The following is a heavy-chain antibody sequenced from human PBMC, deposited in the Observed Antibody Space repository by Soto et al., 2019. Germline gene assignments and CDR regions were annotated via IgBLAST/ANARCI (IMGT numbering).Heavy chain of an antibody. V-gene: IGHV1-18*04. CDR1: GYTFTGYY. CDR2: ISAYNGNT. D-gene: IGHD1-20*01. J-gene: IGHJ4*02. CDR3: ARNSPYNWNDGDFDY. Sequence: ASVKVSCKASGYTFTGYYMHWVRQAPGQGLEWMGWISAYNGNTNYAQKLQGRVTMTTDTSTSTAYMELRSLRSDDTAVYYCARNSPYNWNDGDFDYWGQGTLVTVSS.